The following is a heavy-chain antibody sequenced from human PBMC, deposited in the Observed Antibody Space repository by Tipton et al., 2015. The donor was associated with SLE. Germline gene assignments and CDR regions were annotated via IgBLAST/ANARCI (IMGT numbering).Heavy chain of an antibody. CDR2: IYYSGST. D-gene: IGHD6-19*01. J-gene: IGHJ4*02. V-gene: IGHV4-39*07. CDR3: ARRSTGLSIAVAGTIDY. Sequence: TLSLTCSVSGGSIRSSSYYWGWIRQPPGKGLEWIGSIYYSGSTYYNVPLQSRVTISVDTSKNQFSLKLRSVTAADTAVYYCARRSTGLSIAVAGTIDYWGQGTLVTVSS. CDR1: GGSIRSSSYY.